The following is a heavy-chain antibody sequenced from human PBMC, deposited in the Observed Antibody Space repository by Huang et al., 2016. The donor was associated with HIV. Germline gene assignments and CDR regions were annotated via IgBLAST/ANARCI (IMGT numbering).Heavy chain of an antibody. CDR1: GYTVSELS. CDR2: FDPEEGET. CDR3: ATSTPDVGAGVLRSAFDI. J-gene: IGHJ3*02. D-gene: IGHD2-15*01. V-gene: IGHV1-24*01. Sequence: QVQLVESGAELKKPGASVRVSCKVSGYTVSELSLHWVRQAPEQGLEWMGGFDPEEGETNYAERWQVRVTMTEDTSTDTAYMELGSLRPEDTAVYYCATSTPDVGAGVLRSAFDIWGQGTMVTVSS.